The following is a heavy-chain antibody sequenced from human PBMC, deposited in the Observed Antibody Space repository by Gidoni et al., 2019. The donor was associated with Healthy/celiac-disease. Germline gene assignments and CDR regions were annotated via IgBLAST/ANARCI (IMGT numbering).Heavy chain of an antibody. J-gene: IGHJ6*02. CDR1: GFTFSSYD. V-gene: IGHV3-13*05. Sequence: EVQLVESGGGLVQPGGSLRLSCSASGFTFSSYDMHWVRQATGKGLEWVSAIGTAGDPYYPGSVKGRFTISRENAKNSLYLQMNSLRAGDTAVYYCAREPPGGDYGMDVWGQGTTVTVSS. D-gene: IGHD3-10*01. CDR3: AREPPGGDYGMDV. CDR2: IGTAGDP.